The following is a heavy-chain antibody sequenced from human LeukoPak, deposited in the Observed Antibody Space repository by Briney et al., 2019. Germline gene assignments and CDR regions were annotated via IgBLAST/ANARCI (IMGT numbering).Heavy chain of an antibody. V-gene: IGHV1-46*04. Sequence: ASVKVSCKASGYTFTSYYIHWVRQAPGQGLEWMGIIKPSGGGTSYAQKLQGRVTMTRDTSTSTAYMELSSLRSDDTAVYYCARDDRAFDGIWGQGTMVTVSS. CDR2: IKPSGGGT. J-gene: IGHJ3*02. D-gene: IGHD3-9*01. CDR3: ARDDRAFDGI. CDR1: GYTFTSYY.